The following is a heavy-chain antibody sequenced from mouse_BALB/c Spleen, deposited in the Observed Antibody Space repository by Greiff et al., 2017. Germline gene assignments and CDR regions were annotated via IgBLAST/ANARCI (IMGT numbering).Heavy chain of an antibody. Sequence: VQLQQSGPSLVTPSQTLSLTCSVTGDSITSGYWNWIRKFPGNKLEYMGYISYSGSTYYNPSLKSRISITRDTSKNQYYLQLNSVTTEDTATYYCANYYGSSYWYFDVWGAGTTVTVSS. CDR1: GDSITSGY. V-gene: IGHV3-8*02. CDR2: ISYSGST. CDR3: ANYYGSSYWYFDV. D-gene: IGHD1-1*01. J-gene: IGHJ1*01.